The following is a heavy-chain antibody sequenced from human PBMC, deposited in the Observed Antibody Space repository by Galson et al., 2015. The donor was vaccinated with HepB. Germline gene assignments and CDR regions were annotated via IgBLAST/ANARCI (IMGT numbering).Heavy chain of an antibody. J-gene: IGHJ4*02. CDR2: IWYDGSNK. V-gene: IGHV3-33*08. CDR1: GSTFSSYG. Sequence: SLRLSCAASGSTFSSYGMHWVRQAPGKGLEWVAVIWYDGSNKYYADSVKGRFTISRDNSKNTLYLQMNSLRAEDTAVYYCARDHGWFGESEYFDYWGQGTLVTVSS. D-gene: IGHD3-10*01. CDR3: ARDHGWFGESEYFDY.